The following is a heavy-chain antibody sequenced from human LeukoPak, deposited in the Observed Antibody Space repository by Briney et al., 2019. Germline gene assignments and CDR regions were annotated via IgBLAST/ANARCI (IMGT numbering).Heavy chain of an antibody. V-gene: IGHV3-21*01. J-gene: IGHJ3*02. CDR3: ARVPAGVIGMKDAFDI. CDR1: GFTFSTSW. D-gene: IGHD3-16*02. Sequence: PGGSLRLSCAASGFTFSTSWMSWVRQAPGKGLEWVSSISTSSSYIYFAASLKGRFTISRDNAKNSLYLQMNSLRAEDTAVYYCARVPAGVIGMKDAFDIWGQGTMVTVSS. CDR2: ISTSSSYI.